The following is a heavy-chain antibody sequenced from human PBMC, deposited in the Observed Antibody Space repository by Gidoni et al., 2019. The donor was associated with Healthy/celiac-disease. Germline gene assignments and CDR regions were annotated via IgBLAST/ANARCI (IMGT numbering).Heavy chain of an antibody. CDR1: GFTFTSSA. Sequence: QMQLVQSGPEVKKPGTSVKVSCKASGFTFTSSAVQWVRQARGQRLEWIGWIVVGSGNTNYAQKFQERVTITRDMSTSTAYMELSSLRSEDTAVYYCAARLGGVGGSSSVWWGQGTLVTVSS. V-gene: IGHV1-58*01. CDR3: AARLGGVGGSSSVW. D-gene: IGHD6-6*01. J-gene: IGHJ4*02. CDR2: IVVGSGNT.